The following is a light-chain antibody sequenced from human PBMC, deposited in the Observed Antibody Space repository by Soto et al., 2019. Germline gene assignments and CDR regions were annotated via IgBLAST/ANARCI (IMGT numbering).Light chain of an antibody. CDR2: AAS. V-gene: IGKV1-39*01. CDR1: QSISTH. Sequence: DIQMTQSPSSLSASVGDRVTITCRASQSISTHLNWYQQKPGKDANLLIYAASSLQSGVPSRLSGSGSGKDFTLTISSLQPEDFATYFCQQSYITPAGVGEGTKVEIK. J-gene: IGKJ4*01. CDR3: QQSYITPAG.